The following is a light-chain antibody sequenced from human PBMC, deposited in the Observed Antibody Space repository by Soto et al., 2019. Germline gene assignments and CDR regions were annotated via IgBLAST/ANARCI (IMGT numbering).Light chain of an antibody. CDR1: SSIIGSNH. Sequence: QSVLTQPPSASGTPGQRVTISCSGSSSIIGSNHVYWYQQFPGMAPKLLMYRSDQRPTGVSDRFSGSKSGTSASLAISGLRSDDEADYYCSARDDILSGVVFGGGTKLTVL. J-gene: IGLJ2*01. CDR2: RSD. CDR3: SARDDILSGVV. V-gene: IGLV1-47*01.